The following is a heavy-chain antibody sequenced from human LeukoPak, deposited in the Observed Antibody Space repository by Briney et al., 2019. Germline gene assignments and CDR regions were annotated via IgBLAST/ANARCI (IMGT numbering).Heavy chain of an antibody. CDR2: IYPGDSDT. CDR1: GYSFTSYC. J-gene: IGHJ5*02. Sequence: GASMNISCKGCGYSFTSYCIGWVRQIHGKGLEWMGIIYPGDSDTRYSPSFQGQVTISADKSISTAYLQWSSLKASDTAMYYCARRGFGENSNWFDPWGQGTLVTVSS. D-gene: IGHD3-10*01. V-gene: IGHV5-51*01. CDR3: ARRGFGENSNWFDP.